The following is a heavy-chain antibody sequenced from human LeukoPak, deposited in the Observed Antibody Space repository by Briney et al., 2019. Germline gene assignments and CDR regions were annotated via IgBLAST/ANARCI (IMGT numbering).Heavy chain of an antibody. CDR2: ISSSGSTI. V-gene: IGHV3-48*03. D-gene: IGHD3-22*01. CDR1: GFTFSSYE. J-gene: IGHJ4*02. Sequence: GGSLRLSCAASGFTFSSYEMNWVRQAPGKGLEWVSYISSSGSTIYYADSVKGRFTISRDNSKNTLYLQMNSLRAEDTAVYYCAKVSGSGVATMIVVMPFYFDYWGQGTLVTVSS. CDR3: AKVSGSGVATMIVVMPFYFDY.